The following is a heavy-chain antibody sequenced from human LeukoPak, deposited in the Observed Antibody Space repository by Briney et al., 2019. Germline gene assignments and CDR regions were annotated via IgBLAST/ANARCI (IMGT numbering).Heavy chain of an antibody. V-gene: IGHV7-4-1*02. J-gene: IGHJ5*02. Sequence: ASVKVSCKASGYTFTSYARNWVRQAPGQGLEWMGWINTNTGNPTYAQGFTGRFVFSLDTSVSTAYLQISSLKAEDTAVYYCARDRETTVTTRYNWFDPWGQGTLVTVSS. CDR2: INTNTGNP. D-gene: IGHD4-17*01. CDR3: ARDRETTVTTRYNWFDP. CDR1: GYTFTSYA.